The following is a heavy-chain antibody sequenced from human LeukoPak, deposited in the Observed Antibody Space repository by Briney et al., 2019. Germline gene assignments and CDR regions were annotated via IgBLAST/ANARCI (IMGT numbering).Heavy chain of an antibody. D-gene: IGHD6-13*01. CDR2: IYYSGST. Sequence: SETLSLTCTVSGGSISNDDYYWSWIRQPPGKGLEWIGYIYYSGSTYYNPSLKSRVTISVDTSKNQFSLKLSSVTAADTAVYYCARGTRYSSSWFSAWGQGTLVTVSS. CDR3: ARGTRYSSSWFSA. J-gene: IGHJ4*02. CDR1: GGSISNDDYY. V-gene: IGHV4-30-4*01.